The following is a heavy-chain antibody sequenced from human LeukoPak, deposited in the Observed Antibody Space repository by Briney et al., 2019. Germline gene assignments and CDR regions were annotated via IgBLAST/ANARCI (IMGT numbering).Heavy chain of an antibody. CDR1: GFTFSSYA. Sequence: GXXLRLSCAASGFTFSSYAMSWVRQAPGKGLEWVSSITSSGGTTLYAGSVKGQLTISRENSKNTLYLQLNSLRAEDTAIYYCARDRPNYYDTSGHYYRRDGDYWGQGTLVTVSS. CDR3: ARDRPNYYDTSGHYYRRDGDY. D-gene: IGHD3-22*01. J-gene: IGHJ4*02. CDR2: ITSSGGTT. V-gene: IGHV3-23*01.